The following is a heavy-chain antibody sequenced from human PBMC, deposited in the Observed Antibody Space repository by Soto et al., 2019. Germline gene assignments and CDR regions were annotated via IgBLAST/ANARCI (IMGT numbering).Heavy chain of an antibody. V-gene: IGHV4-34*01. CDR1: GGSFSGYY. D-gene: IGHD3-16*02. J-gene: IGHJ4*02. CDR3: ARGRIMITFGGVIVNPRVYLDY. Sequence: SETLSLTCAVYGGSFSGYYWSWIRQPPGKGLEWIGEINHSGSTNYNPSLKSRVTISVDTSKNQFSLKLGSVTAADTAVYYCARGRIMITFGGVIVNPRVYLDYWGQGTLVTVSS. CDR2: INHSGST.